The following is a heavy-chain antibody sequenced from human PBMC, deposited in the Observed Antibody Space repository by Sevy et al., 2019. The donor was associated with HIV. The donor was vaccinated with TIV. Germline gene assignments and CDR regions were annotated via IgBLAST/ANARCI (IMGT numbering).Heavy chain of an antibody. D-gene: IGHD6-13*01. V-gene: IGHV3-21*01. CDR2: ISSSSSHI. CDR1: GFTFSSYA. CDR3: ARVAADDPDFYYYGMDV. J-gene: IGHJ6*02. Sequence: GGSLGLSCAASGFTFSSYAMNWVRRAPGKGLEWVSSISSSSSHIYAADSLKGRFTISRDNAKNSLFLQMNSLRAEDTAIYYCARVAADDPDFYYYGMDVWGQGTTVTVSS.